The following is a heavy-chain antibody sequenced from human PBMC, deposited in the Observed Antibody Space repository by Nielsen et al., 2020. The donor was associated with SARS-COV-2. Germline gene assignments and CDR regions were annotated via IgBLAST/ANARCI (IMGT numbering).Heavy chain of an antibody. CDR1: GFTFSSYA. CDR2: ISGSGGST. Sequence: GGSLRLFCAASGFTFSSYAMSWVRQAPGKGLEWVSGISGSGGSTYYADSVKGRFTISRDNSKNTLYLQMNSLRAEDTAVYYCAKGDIVVVVPYYWGQGTLVTVSS. CDR3: AKGDIVVVVPYY. D-gene: IGHD2-15*01. J-gene: IGHJ4*02. V-gene: IGHV3-23*01.